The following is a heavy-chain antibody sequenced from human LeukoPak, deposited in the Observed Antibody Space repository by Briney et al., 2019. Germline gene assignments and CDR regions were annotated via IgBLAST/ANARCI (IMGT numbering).Heavy chain of an antibody. J-gene: IGHJ4*02. D-gene: IGHD6-19*01. CDR1: GFTFSGYA. V-gene: IGHV3-23*01. CDR3: AKWVAVAGVFDY. CDR2: ISGSGGST. Sequence: GGSLRLSCAASGFTFSGYAMSWVRQAPGKGLEWVSAISGSGGSTYYADSVKGRFTISRDNSKNTLYLQMNSLRAEDTAVYYCAKWVAVAGVFDYWGQGTLVTVSS.